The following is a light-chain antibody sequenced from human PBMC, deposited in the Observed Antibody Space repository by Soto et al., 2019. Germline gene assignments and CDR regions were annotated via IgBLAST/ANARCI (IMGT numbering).Light chain of an antibody. V-gene: IGKV3-20*01. CDR1: QSVSSSY. J-gene: IGKJ1*01. CDR2: GAS. CDR3: QQYGSPWT. Sequence: EIVLTQSPGTLSLSPGERATLSYRASQSVSSSYLAWYQQKPGQAPRLLIYGASSRATGIPDRFSGSGSGTDFTLTISRLEPEDVAVYYWQQYGSPWTFGQGTKVEIK.